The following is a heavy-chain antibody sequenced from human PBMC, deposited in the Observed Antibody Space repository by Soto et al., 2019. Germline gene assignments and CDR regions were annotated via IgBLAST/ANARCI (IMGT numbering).Heavy chain of an antibody. CDR1: GGSISSGGYY. J-gene: IGHJ2*01. CDR2: IYYSGST. Sequence: QVQLQESGPGLVKPSQTLSLTCTVSGGSISSGGYYWSWIRQHPGKGLEWIGYIYYSGSTYYNPSLKSRVTISVGTSNNQFSLKLSSVTAADTAVYYCARGRGDGYNQHWYFDLWGRGTLVTVSS. V-gene: IGHV4-31*03. CDR3: ARGRGDGYNQHWYFDL. D-gene: IGHD3-10*01.